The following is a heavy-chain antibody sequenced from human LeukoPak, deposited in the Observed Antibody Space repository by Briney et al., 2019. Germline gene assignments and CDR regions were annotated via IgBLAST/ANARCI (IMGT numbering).Heavy chain of an antibody. CDR3: TREGRDYGEYFDY. CDR1: GFAFGDYA. CDR2: ITSKAYGGTT. V-gene: IGHV3-49*03. D-gene: IGHD4-17*01. Sequence: PGGALRLSCTASGFAFGDYAMSWFRQAPGKGLEWVGFITSKAYGGTTDYAASVKGRFTISRDDSKSIAYLQMNSLKTEDTAVYYCTREGRDYGEYFDYWGQGTLVTVSS. J-gene: IGHJ4*02.